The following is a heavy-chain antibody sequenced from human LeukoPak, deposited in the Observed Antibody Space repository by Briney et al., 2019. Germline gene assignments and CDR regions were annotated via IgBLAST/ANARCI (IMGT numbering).Heavy chain of an antibody. D-gene: IGHD6-19*01. Sequence: GGSLRLSCAASGFTFSSYAMSWVRQAPGKGLEWVSAISGSGGSTHYADSVKGRFTISRDNSKNTLYLQMNSLRAEDTAVYYCAKGSGIAVAGIGGSYFDYWGQGTLVTVSS. V-gene: IGHV3-23*01. CDR3: AKGSGIAVAGIGGSYFDY. J-gene: IGHJ4*02. CDR2: ISGSGGST. CDR1: GFTFSSYA.